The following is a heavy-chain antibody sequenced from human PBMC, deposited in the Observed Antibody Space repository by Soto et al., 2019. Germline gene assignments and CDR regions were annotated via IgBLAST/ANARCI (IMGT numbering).Heavy chain of an antibody. CDR3: ARDFSSTRRYYFDY. CDR1: GFTFDDYG. J-gene: IGHJ4*02. Sequence: GGSLRLSCAASGFTFDDYGMSWVRQAPGKGLEWVSGINWNGGSTGYADSVKGRFTISRDNAKNSLYLQMNSLRAEDTALYYCARDFSSTRRYYFDYWGQGTLVTVSS. D-gene: IGHD2-2*01. V-gene: IGHV3-20*04. CDR2: INWNGGST.